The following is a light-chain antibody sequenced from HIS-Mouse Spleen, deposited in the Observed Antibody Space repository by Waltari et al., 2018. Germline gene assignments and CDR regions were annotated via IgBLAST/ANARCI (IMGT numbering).Light chain of an antibody. CDR2: EVS. Sequence: QSALTQPPSASGSPGQSVTISCTGTSSDVGRYNLVPWYQQHPGKAPKLMIYEVSKRPSGVPDCFSGSKSGNTASLTVSGLQAEDEADYYCSSYAGSNNLGVFGGGTKLTVL. V-gene: IGLV2-8*01. CDR3: SSYAGSNNLGV. J-gene: IGLJ3*02. CDR1: SSDVGRYNL.